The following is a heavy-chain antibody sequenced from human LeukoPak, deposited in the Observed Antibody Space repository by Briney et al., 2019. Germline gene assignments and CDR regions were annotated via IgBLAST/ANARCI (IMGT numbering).Heavy chain of an antibody. CDR2: INPNSGGT. J-gene: IGHJ4*02. CDR3: ARDQLGSGSEEVGY. V-gene: IGHV1-2*02. CDR1: GYTFTGYY. D-gene: IGHD6-19*01. Sequence: ASVKVSCKASGYTFTGYYMHWVRQAPGQGLEWMGWINPNSGGTNYAQKFQGRVTMTRDTSISTAYMELSRLRSDDTAVYYCARDQLGSGSEEVGYWGQGTLVTVLS.